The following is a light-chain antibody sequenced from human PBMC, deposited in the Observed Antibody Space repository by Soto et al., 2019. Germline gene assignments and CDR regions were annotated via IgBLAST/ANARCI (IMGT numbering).Light chain of an antibody. J-gene: IGKJ5*01. CDR3: QHYDHLPIT. CDR1: QDITNY. Sequence: DIQMTRSPSSLSASVGDRVTITCQASQDITNYLNWYQQKPGKAPRLQLYDASSLETGVPSRFSGSGSGTDFTFTISSLQPEDIATYYCQHYDHLPITFGQGTRLEIK. V-gene: IGKV1-33*01. CDR2: DAS.